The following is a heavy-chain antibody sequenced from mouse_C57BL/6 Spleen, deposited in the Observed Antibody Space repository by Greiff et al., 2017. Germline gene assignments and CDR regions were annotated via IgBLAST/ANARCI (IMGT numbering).Heavy chain of an antibody. V-gene: IGHV2-2*01. D-gene: IGHD4-1*01. CDR1: GFSLTSYG. J-gene: IGHJ4*01. CDR2: IWSGGST. Sequence: VMLVESGPGLVQPSQSLSITCTVSGFSLTSYGVHWVRQSPGKGLEWLGVIWSGGSTDYNAAFISRLSISKDNSKSQVFFKMNSLQADDTAIYYCAREDWDYAMDYWGQGTSVTVSS. CDR3: AREDWDYAMDY.